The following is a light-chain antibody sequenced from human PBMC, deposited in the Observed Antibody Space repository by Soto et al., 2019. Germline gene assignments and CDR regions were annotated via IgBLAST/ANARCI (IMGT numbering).Light chain of an antibody. Sequence: DIQMTQSPSSLSASVGDGVTITCPASQGISNYLAWYQQKPGTVPDLLIYAASTLQSGVPSRFSGSGSGTDFTLTISSVQPEDVAPYYYQKYSRAPLRFGQGTRLEIK. CDR3: QKYSRAPLR. CDR1: QGISNY. V-gene: IGKV1-27*01. CDR2: AAS. J-gene: IGKJ5*01.